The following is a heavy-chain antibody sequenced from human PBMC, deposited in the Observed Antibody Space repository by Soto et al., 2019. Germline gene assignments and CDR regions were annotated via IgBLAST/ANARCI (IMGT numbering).Heavy chain of an antibody. J-gene: IGHJ4*02. D-gene: IGHD5-18*01. CDR3: TTVDTAMVYGCKNY. V-gene: IGHV3-15*01. Sequence: PGGSLRLSCAASGFTFSNAWMSWVRQAPGKGLEWVGRIKSKTDGGTTDYAAPVKGRFTISRDDSKNTLYLQMNSLKTEDTAVYYCTTVDTAMVYGCKNYSGQVTLVTFSS. CDR1: GFTFSNAW. CDR2: IKSKTDGGTT.